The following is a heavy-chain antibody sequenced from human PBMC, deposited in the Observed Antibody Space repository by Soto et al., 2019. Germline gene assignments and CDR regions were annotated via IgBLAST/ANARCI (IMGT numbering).Heavy chain of an antibody. CDR3: ASLKFTYFDC. CDR1: GGSIRGYY. CDR2: IYASGST. J-gene: IGHJ4*02. V-gene: IGHV4-4*07. Sequence: KPSETLSLTCTVSGGSIRGYYWSWIRQPAGKGLEWIGRIYASGSTNYNPSLKSRVTMSLDTSKNQFSLKLSSMTAADTAVYYCASLKFTYFDCWGQGTLVTVSS. D-gene: IGHD3-16*01.